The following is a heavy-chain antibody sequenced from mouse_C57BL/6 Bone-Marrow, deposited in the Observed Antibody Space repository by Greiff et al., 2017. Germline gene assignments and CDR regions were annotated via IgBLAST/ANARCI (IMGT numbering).Heavy chain of an antibody. Sequence: VQLQQSGPGLVKPSQSLSLTCSVTGYSITSGYYWNWIRQFPGNKLEWMGYISYDGSNNYNPSLKNRISITRDTSKNQFFLKLNSVTTEDTATYYCARDTSITTVEGYYFDYWGQGTTLTVSS. V-gene: IGHV3-6*01. J-gene: IGHJ2*01. CDR2: ISYDGSN. CDR3: ARDTSITTVEGYYFDY. D-gene: IGHD1-1*01. CDR1: GYSITSGYY.